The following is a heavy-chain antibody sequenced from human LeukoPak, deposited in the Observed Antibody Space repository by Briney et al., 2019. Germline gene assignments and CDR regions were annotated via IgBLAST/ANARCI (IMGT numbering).Heavy chain of an antibody. CDR2: INPSGGST. Sequence: ASVKVSCKASGYTFTSYYMHWVRQAPGQGLEWMGIINPSGGSTSYAQKFQGRVTMTRDTSTSTVYMELSSLRSEDTAVYYCARETGGYCRSTSCRYFDYWGQGTLVTVSS. D-gene: IGHD2-2*01. J-gene: IGHJ4*02. V-gene: IGHV1-46*01. CDR1: GYTFTSYY. CDR3: ARETGGYCRSTSCRYFDY.